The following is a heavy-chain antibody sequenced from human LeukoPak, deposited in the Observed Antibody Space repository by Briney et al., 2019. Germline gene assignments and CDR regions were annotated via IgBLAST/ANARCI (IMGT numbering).Heavy chain of an antibody. V-gene: IGHV3-30-3*01. CDR3: ARDTRPHYGDLHAFDI. D-gene: IGHD4-17*01. CDR1: GFTFSSYA. J-gene: IGHJ3*02. Sequence: SGGSLRLSCAASGFTFSSYAMPWVRQAPGKGLEWVAVISYDGSNKYYADSVKGRFTISRDNSKNTLYLQMNSLRAEDTAVYYCARDTRPHYGDLHAFDIWGQGTMVTVSS. CDR2: ISYDGSNK.